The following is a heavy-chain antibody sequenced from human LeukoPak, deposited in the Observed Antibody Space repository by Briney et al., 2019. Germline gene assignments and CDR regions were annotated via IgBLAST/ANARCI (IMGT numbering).Heavy chain of an antibody. D-gene: IGHD2-2*01. CDR3: ARANRHRGAAVVPAASGY. CDR2: INHSGST. V-gene: IGHV4-34*01. J-gene: IGHJ4*02. CDR1: GGSFSGYY. Sequence: SETLSLTCAVYGGSFSGYYWSWIRQPPGEGLEWIGEINHSGSTNYNPSLKSRVTISVDTSKNQFSLKLSSVTAADTAVYYCARANRHRGAAVVPAASGYWGQGTLVTVSS.